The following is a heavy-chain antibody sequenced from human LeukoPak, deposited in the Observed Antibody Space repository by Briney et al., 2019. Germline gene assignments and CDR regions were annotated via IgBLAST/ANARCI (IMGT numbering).Heavy chain of an antibody. V-gene: IGHV1-69*05. CDR3: AREAVEMATGPLDY. CDR2: IIPIFGTA. D-gene: IGHD5-24*01. J-gene: IGHJ4*02. Sequence: SVKVSCRASGGTFSSYAFSWVRQAPGQGLEWMGGIIPIFGTANYAQKFQGRVTITTDESTSTAYMELSSLRSEDTAVYYCAREAVEMATGPLDYWGQGTLVTVSS. CDR1: GGTFSSYA.